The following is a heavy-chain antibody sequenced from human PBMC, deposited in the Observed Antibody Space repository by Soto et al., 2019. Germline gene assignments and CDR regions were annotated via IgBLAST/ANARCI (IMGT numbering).Heavy chain of an antibody. CDR2: MNPNSGNT. D-gene: IGHD3-22*01. CDR3: AREGPGAYYYDSSGYYSGNWFDP. J-gene: IGHJ5*02. CDR1: GYTFTSYD. V-gene: IGHV1-8*01. Sequence: QVQLVQSGAEVKKPGASVKVSCKASGYTFTSYDINWVRQATGQGLEWMGWMNPNSGNTGYAQKFQGRVTMTRNTSIRTAFMELSSLRSEETAVYYCAREGPGAYYYDSSGYYSGNWFDPWGQGTLVTVSS.